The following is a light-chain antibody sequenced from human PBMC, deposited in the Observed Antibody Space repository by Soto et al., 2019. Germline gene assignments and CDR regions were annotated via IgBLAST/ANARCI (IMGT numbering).Light chain of an antibody. J-gene: IGKJ5*01. CDR3: QLSQQRSSWPPIA. Sequence: EIVMTQSPATLSVSPGERATLSCRASQSVSSNLAWYQQKPGQAPSLLIYGASTRATGTPARFSGSGSGTDFTLSISSLEPEDFAVYYCQLSQQRSSWPPIAFGQGTRLEIK. CDR2: GAS. V-gene: IGKV3-15*01. CDR1: QSVSSN.